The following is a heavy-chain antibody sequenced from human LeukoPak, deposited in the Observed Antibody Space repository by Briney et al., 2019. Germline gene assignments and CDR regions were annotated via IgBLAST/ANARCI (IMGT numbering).Heavy chain of an antibody. CDR1: GFTFSSYS. CDR3: AKVGGYGYAHHGMDV. J-gene: IGHJ6*02. D-gene: IGHD5-12*01. CDR2: ISSSSSYI. Sequence: PGGSLRLSCAASGFTFSSYSMNWVRQAPGKGLEWVSSISSSSSYIYYADSVKGRFTISRDNAKNSLYLQMNSLRAEDTAVYYCAKVGGYGYAHHGMDVWGQGTTVTVSS. V-gene: IGHV3-21*01.